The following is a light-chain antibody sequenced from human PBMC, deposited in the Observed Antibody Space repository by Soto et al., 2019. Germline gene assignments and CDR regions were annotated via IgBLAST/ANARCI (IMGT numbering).Light chain of an antibody. J-gene: IGLJ3*02. CDR2: EVR. CDR1: SSDVGSYDL. CDR3: CSYAGSSTLV. Sequence: QSALTQPASVSGSPGQSITISCYGTSSDVGSYDLVSWYQQHPDKAPKLLISEVRKRPSGVSGRFSGSKSDDTASLTISGLQAEDEADYYCCSYAGSSTLVFGGGTQLTVL. V-gene: IGLV2-23*02.